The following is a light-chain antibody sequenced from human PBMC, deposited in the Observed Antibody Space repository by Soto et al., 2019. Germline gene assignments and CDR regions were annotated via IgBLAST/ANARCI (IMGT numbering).Light chain of an antibody. V-gene: IGLV2-11*01. CDR2: NVG. J-gene: IGLJ1*01. CDR1: SSKVGGYNY. CDR3: CSYAGSYTVV. Sequence: SVLTLLRSVSGSPGQSVTISCPGTSSKVGGYNYFSWYQEYPGKARKLVIYNVGARRLGDPGRFSGSKSGNTACLTISGLQAEDEAQYYCCSYAGSYTVVCGSGTKVTVL.